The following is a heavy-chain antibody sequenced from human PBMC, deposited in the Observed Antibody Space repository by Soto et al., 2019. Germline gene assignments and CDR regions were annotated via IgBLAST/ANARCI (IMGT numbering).Heavy chain of an antibody. Sequence: GGSLRLSCAASGFTFSSYGMHWVRQAPGKGLEWVAVIWYDGSNKYYADSVKGRFTISRDNSKNTLYLQMNSLRAEDTAVYYCARDVLPVDTAMGYYYYYGMDVWGQGTTVTVSS. V-gene: IGHV3-33*01. CDR2: IWYDGSNK. CDR1: GFTFSSYG. J-gene: IGHJ6*02. CDR3: ARDVLPVDTAMGYYYYYGMDV. D-gene: IGHD5-18*01.